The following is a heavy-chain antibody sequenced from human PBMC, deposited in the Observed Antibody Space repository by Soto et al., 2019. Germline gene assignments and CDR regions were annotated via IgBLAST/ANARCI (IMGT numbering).Heavy chain of an antibody. CDR3: ARGGYSYGYNSGWNY. D-gene: IGHD5-18*01. Sequence: SETLSLTCAVYGGSFSGYYWSWIRQPPGKGLEWIGEINHSGSTNYNPSHKSRVTISVDTSKNQFSLKLSSVTAADTALYYCARGGYSYGYNSGWNYWGQGTLVTVSS. CDR2: INHSGST. CDR1: GGSFSGYY. J-gene: IGHJ4*02. V-gene: IGHV4-34*01.